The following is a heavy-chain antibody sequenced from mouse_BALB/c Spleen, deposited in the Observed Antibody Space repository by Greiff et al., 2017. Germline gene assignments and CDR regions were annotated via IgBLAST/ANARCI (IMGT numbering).Heavy chain of an antibody. D-gene: IGHD1-1*01. CDR3: ASPVCYGYAMDY. J-gene: IGHJ4*01. CDR2: ISSGGGST. Sequence: EVQLVESGGGLVKPGGSLKLSCAASGFAFSSYDMSWVRQTPEQRLEWVAYISSGGGSTYYPDTVKGRFTISRDNAKNTLYLQLSSLKSEDTAMYYCASPVCYGYAMDYWGQGTSVTVSS. CDR1: GFAFSSYD. V-gene: IGHV5-12-1*01.